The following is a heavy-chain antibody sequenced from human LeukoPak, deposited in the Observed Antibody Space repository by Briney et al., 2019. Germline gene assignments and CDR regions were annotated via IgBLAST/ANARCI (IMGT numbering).Heavy chain of an antibody. J-gene: IGHJ6*03. CDR3: ARRTKMTILRVDIYLPKTYDGNYMHV. D-gene: IGHD3-3*01. CDR2: MNPNSGNT. Sequence: ASVKVSCKASGYTFTSYDINWVRQATGQGLEWMGWMNPNSGNTGYSQKFQGRVTITRDTSISTAYMEMSSLRSDDTAVYYCARRTKMTILRVDIYLPKTYDGNYMHVWGKGTTVTVS. V-gene: IGHV1-8*03. CDR1: GYTFTSYD.